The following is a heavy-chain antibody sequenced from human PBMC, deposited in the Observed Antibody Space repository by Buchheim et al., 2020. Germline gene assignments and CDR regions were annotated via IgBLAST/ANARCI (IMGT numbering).Heavy chain of an antibody. J-gene: IGHJ6*02. CDR2: ISSSGSTI. CDR1: GFTFSDYY. Sequence: QVQLVESGGGLVKPGGSLRLSCAASGFTFSDYYMSWIRQAPGKGLEWVSYISSSGSTIYYADSVKGRFTISRDNSKNTLYLQMNSLRAEDTAVYYCARDRSYYGSGSSPDYYYGMDVWGQGTT. D-gene: IGHD3-10*01. V-gene: IGHV3-11*04. CDR3: ARDRSYYGSGSSPDYYYGMDV.